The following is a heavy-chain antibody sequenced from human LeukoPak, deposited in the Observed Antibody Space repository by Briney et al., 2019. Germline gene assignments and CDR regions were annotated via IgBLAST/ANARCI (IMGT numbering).Heavy chain of an antibody. J-gene: IGHJ4*02. Sequence: GRSLRLSCAASGFTFSSYAMHWVRQAPGKGLEWVAVISYDGSNKYYADSVKGRFTISRDNSKNTLYLQMNSLRAEDTAVYYCAKDRPLLDWGQGPLVTVSS. CDR1: GFTFSSYA. D-gene: IGHD1-26*01. CDR3: AKDRPLLD. V-gene: IGHV3-30*04. CDR2: ISYDGSNK.